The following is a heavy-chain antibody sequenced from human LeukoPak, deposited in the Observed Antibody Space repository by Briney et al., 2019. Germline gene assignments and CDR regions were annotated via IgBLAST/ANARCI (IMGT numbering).Heavy chain of an antibody. Sequence: GGSLRLSCAASGFTFSSYWMHWVRQAPGKGLLWVSRINTDGSSTTYADSVKGRFTISRDNAKNTLYLQMNSLRAEDTAVYYCARDPVLDDYGGNSPYWGQGTLVTVSS. J-gene: IGHJ4*02. D-gene: IGHD4-23*01. CDR3: ARDPVLDDYGGNSPY. CDR2: INTDGSST. V-gene: IGHV3-74*01. CDR1: GFTFSSYW.